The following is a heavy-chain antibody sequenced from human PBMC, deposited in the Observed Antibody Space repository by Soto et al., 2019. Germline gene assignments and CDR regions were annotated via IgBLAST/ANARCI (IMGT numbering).Heavy chain of an antibody. CDR2: IIPIFGTA. J-gene: IGHJ5*02. Sequence: SVKVSCKASGGTFSSYAISWVRQAPGQGLEWMGGIIPIFGTANYAQKFQGRVTITADKSTSTAYMELSSLRSEDTAVYYCARGGYCSSTSCFRSSYNWFDPWGQGTLVTVSS. D-gene: IGHD2-2*01. V-gene: IGHV1-69*06. CDR3: ARGGYCSSTSCFRSSYNWFDP. CDR1: GGTFSSYA.